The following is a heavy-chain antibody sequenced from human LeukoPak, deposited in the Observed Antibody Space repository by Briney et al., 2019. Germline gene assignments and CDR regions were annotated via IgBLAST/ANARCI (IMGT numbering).Heavy chain of an antibody. V-gene: IGHV4-59*01. CDR3: ARTGGYYYDSSGYYFDY. Sequence: PSETLSLTCTVSGGSISSYYWSWIRQPPGKGLEWIGYIYYSGSINYNPSLKSRVTISVDTSKNQFSLKLSSVTAADTAVYYCARTGGYYYDSSGYYFDYWGQGTLVTVSS. D-gene: IGHD3-22*01. CDR1: GGSISSYY. J-gene: IGHJ4*02. CDR2: IYYSGSI.